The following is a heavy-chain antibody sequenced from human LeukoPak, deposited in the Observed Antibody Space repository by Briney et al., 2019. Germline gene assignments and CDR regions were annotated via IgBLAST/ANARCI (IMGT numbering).Heavy chain of an antibody. CDR1: GGSISSSSYY. J-gene: IGHJ4*02. CDR2: IYYSGST. D-gene: IGHD6-19*01. Sequence: SETVSLMCTLSGGSISSSSYYWAWLRQPPGKGLEWIGGIYYSGSTYYNPSVTTRATISVDTSKNQFSLKLSAVTAADTAVYYCACRLAVAGQGYFDYWGQGTLVTVSS. V-gene: IGHV4-39*07. CDR3: ACRLAVAGQGYFDY.